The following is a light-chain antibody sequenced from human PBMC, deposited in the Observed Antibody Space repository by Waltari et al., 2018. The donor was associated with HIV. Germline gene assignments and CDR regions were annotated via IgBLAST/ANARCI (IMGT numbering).Light chain of an antibody. J-gene: IGKJ3*01. CDR2: GAS. CDR1: QSVSNNN. Sequence: EIVLTQSPGTLSLSPGERVTLSCRASQSVSNNNLAWCQQKPGQAPRLLIYGASIRATGIPDRFSGSGSGTDFTLTISRLEPEDFAVYYCQQFDTSPFTFGPGTKVDIK. CDR3: QQFDTSPFT. V-gene: IGKV3-20*01.